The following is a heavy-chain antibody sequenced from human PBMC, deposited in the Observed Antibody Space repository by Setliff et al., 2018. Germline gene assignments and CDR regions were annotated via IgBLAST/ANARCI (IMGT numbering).Heavy chain of an antibody. V-gene: IGHV1-18*01. CDR3: ARGLSDYYYESGSFPILGY. CDR1: GYTFTSSG. Sequence: ASVKVSCKASGYTFTSSGISWVRQAPGQGLEWMGWISVYNGYIVYAQKLQGRVTMTTDTSTSTAYMELRSLRSDDTAVYYCARGLSDYYYESGSFPILGYWGQGTLVTVSS. D-gene: IGHD3-10*01. J-gene: IGHJ4*02. CDR2: ISVYNGYI.